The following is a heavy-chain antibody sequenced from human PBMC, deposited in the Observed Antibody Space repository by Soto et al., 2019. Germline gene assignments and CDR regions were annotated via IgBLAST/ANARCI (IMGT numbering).Heavy chain of an antibody. D-gene: IGHD2-15*01. J-gene: IGHJ4*02. CDR2: ISGSGGIT. CDR1: GFTFSSYA. Sequence: GRSLRLSCAASGFTFSSYAMSWVRQAPGKGLEWVSAISGSGGITYYADSVKGRFTISRDNSKNTLYLQMKSLRAEDTAVYYCAKREPHDIVVVVAATPVRSPHFDYWGQGTLVTASS. V-gene: IGHV3-23*01. CDR3: AKREPHDIVVVVAATPVRSPHFDY.